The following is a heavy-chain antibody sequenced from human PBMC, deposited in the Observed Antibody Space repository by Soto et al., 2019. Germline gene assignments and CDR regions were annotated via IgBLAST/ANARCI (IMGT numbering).Heavy chain of an antibody. J-gene: IGHJ4*02. Sequence: EVQLVESGGGLVQPGGSLRLSCAASGFTVSSNYMSWVRQAPGKGLEWVSVVYIGGNTYYAESVEDRFTISRDNFQNMLYLQRNSLRAEERAFYSGGGSGGGGFDYWGQGTLVTVSS. D-gene: IGHD3-10*01. CDR1: GFTVSSNY. CDR2: VYIGGNT. V-gene: IGHV3-66*01. CDR3: GGSGGGGFDY.